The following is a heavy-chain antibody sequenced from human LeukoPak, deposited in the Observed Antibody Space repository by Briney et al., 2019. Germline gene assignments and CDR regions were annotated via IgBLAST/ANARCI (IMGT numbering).Heavy chain of an antibody. J-gene: IGHJ6*02. D-gene: IGHD3-10*01. V-gene: IGHV5-51*01. CDR1: GYSFTSYW. CDR3: ARSITMVRGVNYYYGMDV. Sequence: GESLKISCKGSGYSFTSYWIGWLRQMPGKGLEWMGIIYPGDSDTRYSPSFQGQVTISADKSISTAYLQWSSLKASDTAMYYCARSITMVRGVNYYYGMDVWGQGTTVTVSS. CDR2: IYPGDSDT.